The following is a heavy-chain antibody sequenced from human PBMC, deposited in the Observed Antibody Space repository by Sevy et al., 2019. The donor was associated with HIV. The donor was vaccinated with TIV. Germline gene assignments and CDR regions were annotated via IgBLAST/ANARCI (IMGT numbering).Heavy chain of an antibody. CDR3: AKDKRSTSCCRFCGMDV. V-gene: IGHV3-23*01. CDR1: GFTFSSYA. Sequence: GGSLRLSCAASGFTFSSYAMTWVRQAPGKGLEWVAAISGSGGSTYYADSVKGRFTISRDNSKNTMYLQMNSLRAEDTAVYDCAKDKRSTSCCRFCGMDVWGKGTTVTVSS. D-gene: IGHD2-2*01. CDR2: ISGSGGST. J-gene: IGHJ6*04.